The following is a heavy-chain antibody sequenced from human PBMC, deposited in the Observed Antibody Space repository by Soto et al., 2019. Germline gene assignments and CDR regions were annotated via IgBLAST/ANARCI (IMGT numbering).Heavy chain of an antibody. D-gene: IGHD3-22*01. J-gene: IGHJ2*01. V-gene: IGHV1-18*01. CDR1: GYAFASYA. CDR3: AGDPDSHYNDSHASSYP. Sequence: ASVKVACKASGYAFASYAISWMRQAPGQGLEWMGWISAYNGNTNYAQKFQGRVTITADKFTGTAYMELTRLRSDDTAVYYCAGDPDSHYNDSHASSYPWGR. CDR2: ISAYNGNT.